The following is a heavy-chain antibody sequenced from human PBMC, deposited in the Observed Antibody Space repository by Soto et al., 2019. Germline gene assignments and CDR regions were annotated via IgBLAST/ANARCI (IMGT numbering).Heavy chain of an antibody. CDR2: VFHSATT. CDR1: GDSFSDYY. CDR3: ARGHYSSGWPIDH. V-gene: IGHV4-59*01. Sequence: SETLSLTCTVSGDSFSDYYWNWIRQVPGKGLEWIGFVFHSATTSYNPSPKTRVAISDDTSKKQFSLRLTSVSAADTAIYYCARGHYSSGWPIDHWGQGILVTVSS. J-gene: IGHJ4*02. D-gene: IGHD6-19*01.